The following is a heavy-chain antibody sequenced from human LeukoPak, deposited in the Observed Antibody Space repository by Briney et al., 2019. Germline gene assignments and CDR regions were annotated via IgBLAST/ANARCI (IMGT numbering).Heavy chain of an antibody. CDR1: GGSISSDDYY. D-gene: IGHD6-13*01. CDR3: AKYSSSWRVYYFDY. Sequence: SETLSLTCTVSGGSISSDDYYWGWIRQPPGKGLEWIGSIYYSGSTYYNPSLKSRVTISVDTSKNQFSLKLSSVTAADTAVYYCAKYSSSWRVYYFDYWGQGTLVTVSS. V-gene: IGHV4-39*01. CDR2: IYYSGST. J-gene: IGHJ4*02.